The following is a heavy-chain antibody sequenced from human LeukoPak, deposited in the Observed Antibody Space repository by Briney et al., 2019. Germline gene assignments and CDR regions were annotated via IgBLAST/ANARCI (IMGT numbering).Heavy chain of an antibody. CDR3: AGHHPRNTVDF. CDR1: GGSISSYQ. V-gene: IGHV4-59*08. J-gene: IGHJ4*02. D-gene: IGHD2-8*02. Sequence: PSETLSLTCTVSGGSISSYQWSWIRQPPGKGLEWIGYISYSGFTNYNPSLKSRVTISLDTSKNQFSLKLTSVTAADTAVYYCAGHHPRNTVDFWGQGTLVTVS. CDR2: ISYSGFT.